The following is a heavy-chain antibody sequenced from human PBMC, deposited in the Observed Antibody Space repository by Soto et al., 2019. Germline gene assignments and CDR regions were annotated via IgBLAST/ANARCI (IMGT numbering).Heavy chain of an antibody. J-gene: IGHJ4*02. CDR2: IKNIPDGGTA. V-gene: IGHV3-15*07. Sequence: EVQLVESGGGLVKPGGSLRLSCAASGFTFSKTWMNWVRQAPGKGPEWVGRIKNIPDGGTADYAAPLKGRFTISRDDSRDTLFLQMNSLKTEDTAVYYCTIDTVCDYWGQGALVTVSS. CDR1: GFTFSKTW. D-gene: IGHD3-16*01. CDR3: TIDTVCDY.